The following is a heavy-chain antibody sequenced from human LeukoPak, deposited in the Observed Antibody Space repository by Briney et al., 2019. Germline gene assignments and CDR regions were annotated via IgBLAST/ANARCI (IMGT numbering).Heavy chain of an antibody. V-gene: IGHV3-30*18. J-gene: IGHJ4*02. CDR2: ISYDGSNK. D-gene: IGHD3-22*01. Sequence: GRSLRLSCAASGFTFSSYGMHWVRQAPGKGLEWVAVISYDGSNKYYADSVKGRFTISRDNSKNTLYLQMNSLRAEETAVYYCAKDRYYYDSSGYLGDWGQGTLVTVSS. CDR1: GFTFSSYG. CDR3: AKDRYYYDSSGYLGD.